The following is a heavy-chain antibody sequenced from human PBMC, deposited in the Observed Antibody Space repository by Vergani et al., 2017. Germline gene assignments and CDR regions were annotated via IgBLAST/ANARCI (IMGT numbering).Heavy chain of an antibody. J-gene: IGHJ6*02. Sequence: EVQLVQSGAEVKTPGESLKISCKGSGYSFTSYWIGWVRQMPGKGLEWMGIIYPGDSDTRYSPSFQGQVTISADKSISTAYLQWSSLKASDTAMYYCARVGSGIAVAGYRYYYGMDVWGQGTTVTVSS. CDR2: IYPGDSDT. CDR1: GYSFTSYW. CDR3: ARVGSGIAVAGYRYYYGMDV. V-gene: IGHV5-51*01. D-gene: IGHD6-19*01.